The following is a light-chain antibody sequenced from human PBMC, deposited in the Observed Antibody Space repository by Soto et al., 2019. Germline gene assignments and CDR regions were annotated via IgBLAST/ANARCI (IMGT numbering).Light chain of an antibody. Sequence: VLTQSPGTLSLSPGERATLSCGASQIVNSDYFAWFQLKPGQAPRLLIYGASRRATGIPDRFSGSGSGTDFTLTINRLEPEDFAMYYCQQYVNSPGTFGQGSRIEIK. CDR1: QIVNSDY. J-gene: IGKJ1*01. CDR2: GAS. V-gene: IGKV3-20*01. CDR3: QQYVNSPGT.